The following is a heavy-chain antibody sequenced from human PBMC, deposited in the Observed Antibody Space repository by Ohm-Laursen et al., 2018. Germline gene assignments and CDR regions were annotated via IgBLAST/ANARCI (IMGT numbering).Heavy chain of an antibody. CDR1: GFTFDDYA. J-gene: IGHJ4*02. D-gene: IGHD6-19*01. CDR2: IAPDGGAK. V-gene: IGHV3-7*01. Sequence: SLRLSCAASGFTFDDYAMHWVRQAPGKGLEWLANIAPDGGAKYYVDSVKGRFTMSRDNTKSSLYLQMYGLRAEDTAVYYCARDFGWGWDYWGQGSLVTVSS. CDR3: ARDFGWGWDY.